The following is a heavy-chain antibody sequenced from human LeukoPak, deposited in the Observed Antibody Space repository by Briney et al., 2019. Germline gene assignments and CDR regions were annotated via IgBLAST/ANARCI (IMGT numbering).Heavy chain of an antibody. Sequence: GGSLRLSCAASGFTFSSYWMHWVRQAPGKGLVWVSRINSDGSSTSYADSVKGRLTISRDNAKNTLYLQMNSLRAEDTAVYYCARDHRGSGSRYYYYYMDVRGKGTTVTISS. D-gene: IGHD3-10*01. V-gene: IGHV3-74*01. J-gene: IGHJ6*03. CDR1: GFTFSSYW. CDR3: ARDHRGSGSRYYYYYMDV. CDR2: INSDGSST.